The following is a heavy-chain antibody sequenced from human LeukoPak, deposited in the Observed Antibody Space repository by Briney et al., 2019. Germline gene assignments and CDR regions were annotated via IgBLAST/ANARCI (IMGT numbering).Heavy chain of an antibody. CDR3: ARDSHCSSTSCPLYYFDY. Sequence: PSETLSLTCTVSGGSISSSSYYWGWIRQPPGKGLEWIGSIYYSGSTYYNPSLKSRVTISVDTSKNQFSLKLSSVTAADTAVYYCARDSHCSSTSCPLYYFDYWGQGTLVTVSS. V-gene: IGHV4-39*07. J-gene: IGHJ4*02. CDR1: GGSISSSSYY. D-gene: IGHD2-2*01. CDR2: IYYSGST.